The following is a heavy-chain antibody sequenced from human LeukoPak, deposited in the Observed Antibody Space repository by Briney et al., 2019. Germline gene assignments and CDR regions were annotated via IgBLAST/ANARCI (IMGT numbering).Heavy chain of an antibody. CDR1: GGSISSYY. D-gene: IGHD1-26*01. V-gene: IGHV4-59*12. CDR3: AKNGQSGFSFDP. J-gene: IGHJ5*02. CDR2: IYYSGST. Sequence: SETLSLTCTVSGGSISSYYWSWIRQPPGKGLEWIGYIYYSGSTNYNPSLKSRVTISVDTSKNQFSLRLRSVTAADTAVYHCAKNGQSGFSFDPWGQGTLVTVSS.